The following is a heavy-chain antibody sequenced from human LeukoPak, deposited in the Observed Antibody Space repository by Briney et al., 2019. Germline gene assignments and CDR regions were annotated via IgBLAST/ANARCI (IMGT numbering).Heavy chain of an antibody. CDR3: ARSSSWDLTYYFDY. V-gene: IGHV1-3*01. CDR1: GYTFTSYA. J-gene: IGHJ4*02. CDR2: INAGNGDT. D-gene: IGHD1-26*01. Sequence: GASVKVSCKASGYTFTSYAMHWVRQAPGQRLEWMGWINAGNGDTKYSQKFQGRVTITRDTSASTANMELSSLRSEDTAVYYCARSSSWDLTYYFDYWGQGTLVTVSS.